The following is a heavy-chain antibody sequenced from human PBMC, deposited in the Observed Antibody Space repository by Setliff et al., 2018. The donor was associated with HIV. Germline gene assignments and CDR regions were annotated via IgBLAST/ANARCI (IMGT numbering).Heavy chain of an antibody. Sequence: GESLTISCAASGFSVSTNYMTWVRQAPGGGLQWVSVIYRGDGGDVTHYTDSVKGRFTISRDNSRNIVYLQMYSLRIEDMAVYYCAKGIKWLVPWGQGTPVTVSS. J-gene: IGHJ5*02. D-gene: IGHD2-15*01. CDR1: GFSVSTNY. CDR3: AKGIKWLVP. CDR2: IYRGDGGDVT. V-gene: IGHV3-53*01.